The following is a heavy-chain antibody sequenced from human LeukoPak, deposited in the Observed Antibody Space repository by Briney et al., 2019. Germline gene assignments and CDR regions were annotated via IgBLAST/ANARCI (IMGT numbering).Heavy chain of an antibody. V-gene: IGHV3-7*01. D-gene: IGHD6-6*01. CDR1: GFTFSSYR. CDR2: IKQDGSEK. Sequence: GGSLRLSCVVSGFTFSSYRMSWVRQAPGKGLEWVANIKQDGSEKYYVDSVKGRFTISRDNAKNSLYLQMNSLRAEDTAVYYCARVLYSSSSVYYYYYYMDVWGKGTTVTVSS. CDR3: ARVLYSSSSVYYYYYYMDV. J-gene: IGHJ6*03.